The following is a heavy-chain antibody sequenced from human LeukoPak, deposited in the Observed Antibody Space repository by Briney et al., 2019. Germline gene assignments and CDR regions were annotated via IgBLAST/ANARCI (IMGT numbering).Heavy chain of an antibody. V-gene: IGHV3-7*01. CDR3: ARDFSWRQFDY. CDR1: GFTAGLTFSTSY. J-gene: IGHJ4*02. Sequence: GGSLRLACETSGFTAGLTFSTSYMTWVRQAPGMGLEWVAEIGPDGSGPVYVDSVKGRFTISRDNAKNSLYLQMNSLRVEETAVSYCARDFSWRQFDYWGLGTLVTVSS. CDR2: IGPDGSGP.